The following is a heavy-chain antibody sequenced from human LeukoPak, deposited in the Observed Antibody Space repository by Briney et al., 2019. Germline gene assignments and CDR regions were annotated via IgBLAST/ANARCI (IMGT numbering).Heavy chain of an antibody. Sequence: SETLSLTCTVSGGSISSYYWSWIRQPPGKGLELIGFIYYSGSTSYNPSLKSRVTISVDTSRSQFSLKLSSVIAADTAVYYCARRAYSSGFDYIDYWGQGTLVTVS. V-gene: IGHV4-59*08. J-gene: IGHJ4*02. CDR1: GGSISSYY. CDR3: ARRAYSSGFDYIDY. CDR2: IYYSGST. D-gene: IGHD6-19*01.